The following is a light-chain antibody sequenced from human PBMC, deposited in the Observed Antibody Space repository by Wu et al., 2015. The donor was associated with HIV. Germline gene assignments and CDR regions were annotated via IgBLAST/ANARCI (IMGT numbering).Light chain of an antibody. Sequence: SSLSASIGDRVNLTCRASQDIFTYLAWYQQTPGKAPRVLIYDASTLQSGVSSRFSGSGSGADFTLTISGLQREDFAVYFCQQLNSFPLTFGQGSRLEI. CDR3: QQLNSFPLT. J-gene: IGKJ5*01. CDR2: DAS. V-gene: IGKV1-13*02. CDR1: QDIFTY.